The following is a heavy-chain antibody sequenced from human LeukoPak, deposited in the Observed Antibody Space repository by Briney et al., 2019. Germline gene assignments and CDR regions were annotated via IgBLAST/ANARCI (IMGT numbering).Heavy chain of an antibody. CDR2: IHSDGSST. Sequence: PGGSLRLSCAASGFTFSSTWMHRFRQAPGKGLVWVSRIHSDGSSTIYADSVKGRFTISRDNAKNTLYLQMNSLRAEDTAVYYCVRDRYYVPDYWGQGTLVTVSS. CDR3: VRDRYYVPDY. CDR1: GFTFSSTW. D-gene: IGHD3-10*02. J-gene: IGHJ4*02. V-gene: IGHV3-74*01.